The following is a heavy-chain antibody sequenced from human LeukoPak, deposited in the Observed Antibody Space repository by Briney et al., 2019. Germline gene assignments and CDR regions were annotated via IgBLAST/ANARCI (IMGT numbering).Heavy chain of an antibody. V-gene: IGHV3-74*01. J-gene: IGHJ5*02. CDR3: ATQSTGCPYH. CDR1: GFNFSSYW. Sequence: QPGGSLRLSCAASGFNFSSYWMHWVRQAPGKGLVWVSRINSDGSSTTYVDSVKGRFTISRDNAKNTLYLQMNSLRAEDTAVYYCATQSTGCPYHWGQGTLVTVSS. CDR2: INSDGSST. D-gene: IGHD6-19*01.